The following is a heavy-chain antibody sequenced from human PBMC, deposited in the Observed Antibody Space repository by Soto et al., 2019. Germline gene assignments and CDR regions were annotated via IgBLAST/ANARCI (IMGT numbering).Heavy chain of an antibody. CDR3: AREINYDILTGYYSH. D-gene: IGHD3-9*01. Sequence: GGSLRLSCAASGFTFNGYWMTWVRQAPGKGLEWVANIKQDGSEKNYVDSVKGRLTISRDNAKNSLYLQMNSLRAEDTAVYYCAREINYDILTGYYSHWGQGTLVTVSS. J-gene: IGHJ4*02. CDR1: GFTFNGYW. CDR2: IKQDGSEK. V-gene: IGHV3-7*01.